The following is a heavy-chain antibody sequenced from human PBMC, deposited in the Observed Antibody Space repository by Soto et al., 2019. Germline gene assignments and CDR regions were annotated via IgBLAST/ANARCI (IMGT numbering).Heavy chain of an antibody. D-gene: IGHD3-10*01. J-gene: IGHJ4*02. CDR1: GYTLTDLS. V-gene: IGHV1-24*01. Sequence: ASVEVCWEVCGYTLTDLSMQWVRQSTGKGLEWMGGFDPEDGETIYAQKFQGRVTMTEGTSTDTAYMELSSLRSEDTAVYYCATLSRITMVRGADKDFDYWVQGTLVTVSS. CDR3: ATLSRITMVRGADKDFDY. CDR2: FDPEDGET.